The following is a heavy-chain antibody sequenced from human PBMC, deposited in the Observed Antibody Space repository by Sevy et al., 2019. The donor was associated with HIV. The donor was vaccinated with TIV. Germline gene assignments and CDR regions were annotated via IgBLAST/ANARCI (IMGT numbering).Heavy chain of an antibody. Sequence: GGSLRLSCAASGFTFSSYSMNWVRQAPGKGLEWVSSISSSSSYIYYADSVKGRFTISRDNAKNSLYLQMNSLRAEDTAVYYCAGDPTYYYGSSLRGGWFDPWGQGTLVTVSS. V-gene: IGHV3-21*01. D-gene: IGHD3-10*01. CDR3: AGDPTYYYGSSLRGGWFDP. J-gene: IGHJ5*02. CDR1: GFTFSSYS. CDR2: ISSSSSYI.